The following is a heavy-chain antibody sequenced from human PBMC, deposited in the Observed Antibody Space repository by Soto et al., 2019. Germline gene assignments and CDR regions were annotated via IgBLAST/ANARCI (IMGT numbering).Heavy chain of an antibody. CDR3: ARQDDSSGYYKWYFDL. CDR1: GCSISSGGYS. D-gene: IGHD3-22*01. V-gene: IGHV4-30-2*01. Sequence: SETLSLTCAVSGCSISSGGYSWSWIRQAPGKGLEWIGYIYQSGSTYYNPSLKSRVTISVDRSSNQFSLKLSSVTAADTAVYYCARQDDSSGYYKWYFDLWGRGTLVTVSS. CDR2: IYQSGST. J-gene: IGHJ2*01.